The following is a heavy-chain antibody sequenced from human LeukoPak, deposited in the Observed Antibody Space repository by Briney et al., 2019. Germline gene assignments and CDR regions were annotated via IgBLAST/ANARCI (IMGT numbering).Heavy chain of an antibody. CDR2: IRDDGSDK. Sequence: GGSLRLSCAASGFTFSSYWMTWVRQAPGKGLEWMANIRDDGSDKYYVDSVKGRFTISRDNAQNTLLLQMDSLRVEDTAVYYCVRHTRRSPGDYWGQGTQVTVST. J-gene: IGHJ4*02. CDR3: VRHTRRSPGDY. D-gene: IGHD1-26*01. CDR1: GFTFSSYW. V-gene: IGHV3-7*01.